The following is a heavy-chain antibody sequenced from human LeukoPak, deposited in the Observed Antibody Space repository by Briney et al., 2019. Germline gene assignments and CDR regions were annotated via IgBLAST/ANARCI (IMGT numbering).Heavy chain of an antibody. J-gene: IGHJ4*02. Sequence: GGSLRLSCAASGFTFSSYAMSWVRQAPGKGLEWVSAISGSGGSTYYADSVKGRFTISRDNSKNTLYLQMNSLRAEDTAVYYCAKVPSTIVTRATPPGTYYFDYWGQGTLVTVSS. CDR2: ISGSGGST. CDR3: AKVPSTIVTRATPPGTYYFDY. CDR1: GFTFSSYA. D-gene: IGHD6-13*01. V-gene: IGHV3-23*01.